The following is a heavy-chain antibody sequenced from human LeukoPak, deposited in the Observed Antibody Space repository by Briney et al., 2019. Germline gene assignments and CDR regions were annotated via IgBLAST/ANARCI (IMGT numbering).Heavy chain of an antibody. CDR2: VHYDGRT. CDR1: GGPNSGSLT. Sequence: SETLSLNFTVSGGPNSGSLTLGLGRQAPGKGPEWIGNVHYDGRTAPNPSLKSRVTMSLDTSTNQFSLKLNSVTATDTALYYCARVVTAAGLDLWGRGILVTISS. V-gene: IGHV4-39*07. D-gene: IGHD6-19*01. J-gene: IGHJ5*02. CDR3: ARVVTAAGLDL.